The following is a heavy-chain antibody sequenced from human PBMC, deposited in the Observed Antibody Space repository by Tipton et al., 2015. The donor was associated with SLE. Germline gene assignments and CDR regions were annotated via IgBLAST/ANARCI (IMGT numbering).Heavy chain of an antibody. D-gene: IGHD4-11*01. J-gene: IGHJ3*02. CDR2: VYYSGTT. Sequence: LRLSCTVSGGSVTGYYWSWIRQPPGKGLEWIGYVYYSGTTNYNPSLKSRLTISIDRSKDLFSLRLTSVTAADTAVYFCASSDLYSSDAFDIWGQGTMVTVSS. CDR3: ASSDLYSSDAFDI. CDR1: GGSVTGYY. V-gene: IGHV4-59*02.